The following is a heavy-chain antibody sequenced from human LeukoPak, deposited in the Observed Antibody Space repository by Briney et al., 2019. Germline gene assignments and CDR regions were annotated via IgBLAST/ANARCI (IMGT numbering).Heavy chain of an antibody. CDR1: EFTFSTYA. D-gene: IGHD6-19*01. V-gene: IGHV3-23*01. CDR3: ARYSSGCHDY. J-gene: IGHJ4*02. Sequence: PGGSLRLSCAASEFTFSTYAMSWVRQAPGKGLEWVSAMSGSGSSTYYADSVKGRFTISRDNSKNTLYLQMGSLRAEDMAVYYCARYSSGCHDYWGQGTLVTVSS. CDR2: MSGSGSST.